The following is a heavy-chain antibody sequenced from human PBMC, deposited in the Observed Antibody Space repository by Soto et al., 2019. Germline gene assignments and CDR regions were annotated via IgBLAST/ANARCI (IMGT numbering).Heavy chain of an antibody. Sequence: SETLSLTCSVSGGSISSIDYFWSWIRQPPGKGLEWIGFIYHTGTTHYNPSLRSRVTISIDTSKSQFSMKLNSVTAADTAVYYCARVMAAMQNWLDPWGQGTLVTVSS. V-gene: IGHV4-30-4*01. CDR1: GGSISSIDYF. D-gene: IGHD2-2*01. CDR3: ARVMAAMQNWLDP. J-gene: IGHJ5*02. CDR2: IYHTGTT.